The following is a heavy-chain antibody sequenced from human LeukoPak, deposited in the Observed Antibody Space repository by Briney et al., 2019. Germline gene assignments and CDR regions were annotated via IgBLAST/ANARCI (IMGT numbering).Heavy chain of an antibody. Sequence: PGGSLRLSCAASGFTFNNYWIHWVRQVPGKGLVWVSRINNDGSSASYVDSVKGRFTISRDNAKNTLFLQMNSLRAEDMAVYYCARRGTGHGMDVWGQGTTVTVSS. D-gene: IGHD1-1*01. J-gene: IGHJ6*02. CDR1: GFTFNNYW. CDR3: ARRGTGHGMDV. V-gene: IGHV3-74*01. CDR2: INNDGSSA.